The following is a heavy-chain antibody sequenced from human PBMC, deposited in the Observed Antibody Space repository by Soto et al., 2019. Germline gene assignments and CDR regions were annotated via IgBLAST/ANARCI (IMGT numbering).Heavy chain of an antibody. J-gene: IGHJ4*02. Sequence: GGSLRLSCAASGFTFGSDWMHWFRQGPGKGLVWVSRIDSGGRTTTYADSVKGRFTISRDNAKNTLYLQMNGLRAEDTALYYCARWFTYGNFDYFDYWGQGTQVTVSS. CDR3: ARWFTYGNFDYFDY. V-gene: IGHV3-74*01. CDR1: GFTFGSDW. CDR2: IDSGGRTT. D-gene: IGHD3-10*01.